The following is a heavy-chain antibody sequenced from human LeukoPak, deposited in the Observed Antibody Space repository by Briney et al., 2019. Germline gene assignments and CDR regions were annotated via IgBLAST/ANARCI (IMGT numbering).Heavy chain of an antibody. CDR3: ARYARGGWYFDY. J-gene: IGHJ4*02. CDR2: FSYSGST. V-gene: IGHV4-59*01. CDR1: GGSINSYY. D-gene: IGHD6-19*01. Sequence: PSETLSLTCIVSGGSINSYYWSWMRQPPGKGLEWIGYFSYSGSTSYNPSLKSRVTISVDTSKNQFSLKLSSVTATDTALYYCARYARGGWYFDYWGQGTLVTVSS.